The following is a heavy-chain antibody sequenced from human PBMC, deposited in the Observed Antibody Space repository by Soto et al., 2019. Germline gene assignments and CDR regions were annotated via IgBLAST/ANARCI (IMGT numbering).Heavy chain of an antibody. V-gene: IGHV4-4*02. D-gene: IGHD3-10*02. Sequence: SETLSLTCAVSGGSISSSNWWSWVRQPPGKGLEWIGEIYHSGSTNYNPSLKSRVTISVDKSKNQFSLKLSSVTAADTAVYYCARLFEVSAIAPNDYWGQGTLVPVSP. CDR1: GGSISSSNW. CDR2: IYHSGST. CDR3: ARLFEVSAIAPNDY. J-gene: IGHJ4*02.